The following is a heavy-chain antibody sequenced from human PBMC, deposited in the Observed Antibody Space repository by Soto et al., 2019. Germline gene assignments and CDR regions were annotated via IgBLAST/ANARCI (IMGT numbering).Heavy chain of an antibody. J-gene: IGHJ4*02. CDR1: GYTFTTYE. V-gene: IGHV1-8*01. CDR3: ARGPRASGERLFFGY. D-gene: IGHD3-3*01. Sequence: VASVKVSCKASGYTFTTYEIKWVRQATGQGLEWMGRMNPNDGNTGYAQKFQGRVTMTRNTSVTTAYMELSGLRSDDTDVYSCARGPRASGERLFFGYWGQGALVTVSS. CDR2: MNPNDGNT.